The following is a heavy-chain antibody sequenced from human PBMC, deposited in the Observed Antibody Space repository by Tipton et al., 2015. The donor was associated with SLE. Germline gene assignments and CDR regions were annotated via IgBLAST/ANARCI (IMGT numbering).Heavy chain of an antibody. D-gene: IGHD6-13*01. J-gene: IGHJ4*02. CDR2: IYYSGST. CDR3: ARIRTTSAAGFDY. Sequence: LRLSCTVSGGSISSGSYYWSWIRQPPGKGLEWIGYIYYSGSTNYNPPLKSRVTISVDTSKNLFSLKLSSVTAADTAVFYCARIRTTSAAGFDYWGQGTLVTVSS. V-gene: IGHV4-61*01. CDR1: GGSISSGSYY.